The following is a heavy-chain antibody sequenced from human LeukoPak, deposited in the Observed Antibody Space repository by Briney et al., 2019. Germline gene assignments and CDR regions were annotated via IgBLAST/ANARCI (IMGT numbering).Heavy chain of an antibody. Sequence: KPGGALRLSCAASVTFSNAWMNWVRQAPGKGLEWVGHFKIKADGGRTDYAAPGKDRFSILRDDSQHTLYLQKKSLKNEDTPVYYCTADTALGGGGEFDYWGQGTLVTVSS. D-gene: IGHD3-16*01. CDR1: VTFSNAW. CDR3: TADTALGGGGEFDY. CDR2: FKIKADGGRT. V-gene: IGHV3-15*01. J-gene: IGHJ4*02.